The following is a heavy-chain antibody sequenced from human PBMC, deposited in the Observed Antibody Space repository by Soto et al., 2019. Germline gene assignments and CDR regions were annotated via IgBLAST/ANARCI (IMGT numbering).Heavy chain of an antibody. D-gene: IGHD6-19*01. J-gene: IGHJ4*02. Sequence: SETLSLTCTVFGGSISSSSYYWGWIRQPPGKGLEWIGSIYYSGSTYYNPSLKSRVTISVDTSKNQFSLKLSSVTAADTAVYYCARIGGAGNLGYSSGPLASYWGQGTLVTVSS. CDR3: ARIGGAGNLGYSSGPLASY. CDR2: IYYSGST. CDR1: GGSISSSSYY. V-gene: IGHV4-39*01.